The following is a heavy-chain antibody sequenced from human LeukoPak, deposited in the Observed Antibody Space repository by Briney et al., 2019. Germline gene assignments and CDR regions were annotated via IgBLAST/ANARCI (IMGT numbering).Heavy chain of an antibody. CDR2: IIPIFGTP. CDR1: GGTFSSYA. Sequence: GSSVKVSCKASGGTFSSYAISWVRQAPGQGLEWMGGIIPIFGTPNYAQTFQGRVTITADESTSTVYMELSSLSSEGTAVYYCAMSRDVVVPAALPYYYYYYGMDVWGKGTTVTVSS. CDR3: AMSRDVVVPAALPYYYYYYGMDV. J-gene: IGHJ6*04. D-gene: IGHD2-2*01. V-gene: IGHV1-69*01.